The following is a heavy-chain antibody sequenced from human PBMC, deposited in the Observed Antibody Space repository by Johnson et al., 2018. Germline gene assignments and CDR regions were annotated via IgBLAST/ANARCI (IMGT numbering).Heavy chain of an antibody. V-gene: IGHV3-9*01. Sequence: VQLVESGGGLVQPGRSLRLSCAASGFTFDGYAMHWVRQAPGTGLEWVSGISWNSGSLGYVDSVKGRFTISRDNAKNSLYLQINSLRAEDTALYYCAKGGGPNYYYYHIDVWGQGTTVTVSS. CDR1: GFTFDGYA. D-gene: IGHD3-10*01. CDR2: ISWNSGSL. CDR3: AKGGGPNYYYYHIDV. J-gene: IGHJ6*02.